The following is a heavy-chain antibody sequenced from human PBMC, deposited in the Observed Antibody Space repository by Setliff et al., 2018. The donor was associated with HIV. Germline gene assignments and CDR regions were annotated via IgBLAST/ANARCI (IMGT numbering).Heavy chain of an antibody. Sequence: SETLSLTCDVSTYSISSVHSWGWIRQPPGKGLEWIGTMHHSGNPHYKPSLKGRVTVSLDTSKKQLSLKLRSVTAADTAVYYCAKEGGYCSGDTCFGFDYWGQGTLVTVSS. CDR3: AKEGGYCSGDTCFGFDY. D-gene: IGHD2-15*01. CDR1: TYSISSVHS. V-gene: IGHV4-38-2*02. J-gene: IGHJ4*02. CDR2: MHHSGNP.